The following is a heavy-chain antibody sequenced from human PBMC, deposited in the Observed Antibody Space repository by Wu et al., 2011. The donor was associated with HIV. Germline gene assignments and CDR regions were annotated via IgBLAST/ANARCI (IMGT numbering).Heavy chain of an antibody. CDR3: AXDCGSPSCSXFDP. Sequence: QVQLVQSGAEVKKPGSSVKVSCKASGDTFSSYAISWVRQAPGQGLEWVGRIIPVFGTLNYTQKFQGRVTITADESLTTAYMELSSLRSDDTAIYYCAXDCGSPSCSXFDPWGHGNPGHRLL. CDR2: IIPVFGTL. CDR1: GDTFSSYA. J-gene: IGHJ5*02. D-gene: IGHD2-2*01. V-gene: IGHV1-69*15.